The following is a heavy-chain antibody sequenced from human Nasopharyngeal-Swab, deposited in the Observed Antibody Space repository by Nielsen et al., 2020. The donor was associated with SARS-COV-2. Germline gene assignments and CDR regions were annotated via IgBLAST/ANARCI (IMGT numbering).Heavy chain of an antibody. CDR1: GFTFSSYA. J-gene: IGHJ6*02. Sequence: GESLKISCSASGFTFSSYAMHWVRQAPGKGLEYVSAISSNGGSTYYADSVKGRFTTSRDNSKNTLYLQMSSLRAEDTAVYYCVKADRYYDILTGYPLTDYYYYGMDVWGQGTTVTVSS. CDR2: ISSNGGST. D-gene: IGHD3-9*01. V-gene: IGHV3-64D*06. CDR3: VKADRYYDILTGYPLTDYYYYGMDV.